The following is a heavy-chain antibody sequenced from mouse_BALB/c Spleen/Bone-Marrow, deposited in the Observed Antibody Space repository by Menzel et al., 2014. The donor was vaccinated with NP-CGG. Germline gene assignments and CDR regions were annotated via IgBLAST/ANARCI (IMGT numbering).Heavy chain of an antibody. CDR3: ARRDFDYDFTMDY. J-gene: IGHJ4*01. CDR1: GYVFSSYW. V-gene: IGHV1-80*01. Sequence: VQLQQSGAELVRPGSSVKISCKASGYVFSSYWMNWVKQRPGQGLEWIGQIFPGDGDTNYNGQFKGKATLTADRSSSTAFMQLSSLTSEDSAVYFCARRDFDYDFTMDYWGQGTSVTVSS. CDR2: IFPGDGDT. D-gene: IGHD2-4*01.